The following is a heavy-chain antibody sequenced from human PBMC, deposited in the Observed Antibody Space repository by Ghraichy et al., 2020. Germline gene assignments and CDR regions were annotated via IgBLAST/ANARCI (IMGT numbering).Heavy chain of an antibody. CDR3: ARDQWELPIGAGD. J-gene: IGHJ4*02. CDR1: GFTFSSYS. V-gene: IGHV3-21*01. D-gene: IGHD1-26*01. CDR2: ISSSSSYI. Sequence: GGSLRLSCAASGFTFSSYSMNWVRQAPGKGLEWVSSISSSSSYIYYADSVKGRFTISRDNAKNSLYLQMNSLRAEDTAVYYCARDQWELPIGAGDSGQGTLVTVSS.